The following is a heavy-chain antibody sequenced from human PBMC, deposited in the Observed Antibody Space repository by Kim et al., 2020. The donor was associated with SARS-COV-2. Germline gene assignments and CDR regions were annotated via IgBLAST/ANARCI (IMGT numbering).Heavy chain of an antibody. D-gene: IGHD1-26*01. V-gene: IGHV3-15*01. CDR3: TTLRKVGATYYFDY. CDR1: GFTFSNAW. J-gene: IGHJ4*01. Sequence: GGSLRLSCAASGFTFSNAWMSWVRQAPGKGLECVGRIKSNTDGGTTEYAAPVKGSFSISRDDSKNTLYLQMNSLKNEDTAVYYCTTLRKVGATYYFDYWG. CDR2: IKSNTDGGTT.